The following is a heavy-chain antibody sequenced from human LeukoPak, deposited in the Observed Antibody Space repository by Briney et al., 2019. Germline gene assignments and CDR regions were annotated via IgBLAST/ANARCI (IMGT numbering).Heavy chain of an antibody. CDR2: IYSGGST. D-gene: IGHD6-6*01. CDR3: ARLTVAAPPPPDY. J-gene: IGHJ4*02. V-gene: IGHV3-66*01. Sequence: GGSLRLSCAASEFSVGSSYMTWVRQAPGKGLEWVSLIYSGGSTYYADSVKGRFTISRDNAKNTLYLHMNSLRAEDAAVYYCARLTVAAPPPPDYWGQGTLVTVSS. CDR1: EFSVGSSY.